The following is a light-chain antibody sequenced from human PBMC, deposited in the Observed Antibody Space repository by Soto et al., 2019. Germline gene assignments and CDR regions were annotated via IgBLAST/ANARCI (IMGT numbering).Light chain of an antibody. CDR3: QQYATVWT. CDR1: QSMSDW. J-gene: IGKJ1*01. V-gene: IGKV1-5*03. Sequence: DIQMTQSPSTLSASVGDRVTVTCRASQSMSDWLAWYQQKPGKAPKLLIYKASSLESGVPSRFSGSGSGTEFTLTISSLQTDDFATYYCQQYATVWTFGQGTKVELK. CDR2: KAS.